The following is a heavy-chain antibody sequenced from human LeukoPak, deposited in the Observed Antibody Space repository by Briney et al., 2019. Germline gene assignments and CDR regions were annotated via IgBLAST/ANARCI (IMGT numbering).Heavy chain of an antibody. D-gene: IGHD6-19*01. Sequence: KPSETLSLTCTVSGGSISSSSYYWGWIRQPPGKGLEWIGSIYYSGSTYYNPSLKSRVTISVDTSKNQFSLKLSSVTAADTAVYYCAILGIIAVAGPYFDYWGQGTLVTVSS. V-gene: IGHV4-39*01. CDR1: GGSISSSSYY. CDR3: AILGIIAVAGPYFDY. J-gene: IGHJ4*02. CDR2: IYYSGST.